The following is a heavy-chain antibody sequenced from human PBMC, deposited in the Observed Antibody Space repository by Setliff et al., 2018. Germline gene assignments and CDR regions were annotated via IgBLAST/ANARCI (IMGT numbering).Heavy chain of an antibody. J-gene: IGHJ4*02. Sequence: PGGSLRLSCTASGFTFGDYAMSWVRQAPGKGLEWVGFIRSKAYGGTTEYAASVKGRFTISRDDSKSIACLQMNSLKTEDTAVYYCTRASSIAVAGSSIWGQGTLVTVSS. CDR3: TRASSIAVAGSSI. D-gene: IGHD6-19*01. CDR1: GFTFGDYA. V-gene: IGHV3-49*04. CDR2: IRSKAYGGTT.